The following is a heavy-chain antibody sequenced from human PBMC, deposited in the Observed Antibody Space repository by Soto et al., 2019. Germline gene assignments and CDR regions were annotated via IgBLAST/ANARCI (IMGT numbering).Heavy chain of an antibody. Sequence: QVQLQESGPGLVKPSETLSLTCTVSGGSISSYYWSWIRQPPGKGLEWIGYIYYSGSTNYNPSLKRRVTISVDTSKTHFSLKLSSVTAADTAVYYCARNYGGNVDYWGQGTLVTVSS. D-gene: IGHD4-17*01. V-gene: IGHV4-59*08. CDR1: GGSISSYY. CDR3: ARNYGGNVDY. J-gene: IGHJ4*02. CDR2: IYYSGST.